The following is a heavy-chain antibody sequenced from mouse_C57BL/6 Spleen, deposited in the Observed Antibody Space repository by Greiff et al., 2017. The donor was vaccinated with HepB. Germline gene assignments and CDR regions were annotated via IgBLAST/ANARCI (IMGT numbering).Heavy chain of an antibody. CDR3: ARDPHYYGSSYVYFDV. V-gene: IGHV5-17*01. CDR2: ISSGSSTI. CDR1: GFTFSDYG. D-gene: IGHD1-1*01. J-gene: IGHJ1*03. Sequence: EVKLMESGGGLVKPGGSLKLSCAASGFTFSDYGMHWVRQAPEKGLEWVAYISSGSSTIYYADTVKGRFTISRDNAKNTLFLQMTSLRSEDTAMYYCARDPHYYGSSYVYFDVWGTGTTVTVSS.